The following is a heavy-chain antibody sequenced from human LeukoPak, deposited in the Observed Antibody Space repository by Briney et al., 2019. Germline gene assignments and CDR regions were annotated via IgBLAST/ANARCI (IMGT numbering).Heavy chain of an antibody. D-gene: IGHD3-10*01. CDR2: FDPEDGET. CDR1: GYTLTELS. J-gene: IGHJ3*02. CDR3: ATVPTMVRGVERRAFDI. Sequence: ASVKVSCKVSGYTLTELSMHWVRQAPGKGLEWMGGFDPEDGETIYAQKFQGRVTMTEDTSTDTAYMELSSLRSEDTAVYYCATVPTMVRGVERRAFDIWGQGTMVTVSS. V-gene: IGHV1-24*01.